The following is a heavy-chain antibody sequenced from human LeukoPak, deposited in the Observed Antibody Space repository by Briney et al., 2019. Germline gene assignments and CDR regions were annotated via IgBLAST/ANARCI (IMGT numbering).Heavy chain of an antibody. J-gene: IGHJ4*02. D-gene: IGHD4-17*01. Sequence: GGSLSLSCAASGFTFSSYEMNWVRQAPGKGLEWVSYISSSGSTIKYAESVKGRFTISRDNAKNSLYLQMNSLRAEDTAVYYCARDGSVHGDFTQGFDYWGQGTLVTVSS. CDR2: ISSSGSTI. CDR3: ARDGSVHGDFTQGFDY. CDR1: GFTFSSYE. V-gene: IGHV3-48*03.